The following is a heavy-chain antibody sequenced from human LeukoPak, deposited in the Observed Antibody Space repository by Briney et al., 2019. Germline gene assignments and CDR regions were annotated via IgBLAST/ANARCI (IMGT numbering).Heavy chain of an antibody. Sequence: ASVKVSCKASGYTFNNYGISWVRQAPGQGLEWMGWISAYNGNTNYAQKLQGRVTMTTDTSTSTAYMELRSLRSDDTAVYYCARDADYGGNPGGAFDIWGQGTMVTVSS. CDR3: ARDADYGGNPGGAFDI. J-gene: IGHJ3*02. CDR2: ISAYNGNT. CDR1: GYTFNNYG. D-gene: IGHD4-23*01. V-gene: IGHV1-18*01.